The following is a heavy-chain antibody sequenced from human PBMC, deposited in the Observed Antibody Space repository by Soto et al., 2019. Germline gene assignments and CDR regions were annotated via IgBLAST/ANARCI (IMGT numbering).Heavy chain of an antibody. CDR2: ISYDGSNK. CDR1: GFTFSSYA. V-gene: IGHV3-30-3*01. J-gene: IGHJ4*02. D-gene: IGHD3-10*01. Sequence: GESLKISCAASGFTFSSYAMHWVRQAPGKGLEWVAVISYDGSNKYYADSVKGRFTISRDNSKNTLYLQMNSLRAEDTAVYYCARDGGGLWFGELLYYFDYWGQGTLVTVSS. CDR3: ARDGGGLWFGELLYYFDY.